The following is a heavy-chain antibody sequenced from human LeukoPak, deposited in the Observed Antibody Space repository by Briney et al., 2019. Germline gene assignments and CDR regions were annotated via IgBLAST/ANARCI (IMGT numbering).Heavy chain of an antibody. CDR2: INWNGGST. CDR3: ARMGCSSTSCYFDY. D-gene: IGHD2-2*01. CDR1: GFTFDDYG. Sequence: PGGFLRLSCAASGFTFDDYGMSWVRHAPGKGLEWVSGINWNGGSTGYADSVKGRFTISRDNAKNSLYLQMNSLRAEDTALYYCARMGCSSTSCYFDYWGQGTLVTVSS. V-gene: IGHV3-20*04. J-gene: IGHJ4*02.